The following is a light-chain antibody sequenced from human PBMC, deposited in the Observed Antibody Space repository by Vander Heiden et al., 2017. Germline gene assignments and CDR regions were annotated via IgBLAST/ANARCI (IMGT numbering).Light chain of an antibody. CDR2: GAY. V-gene: IGKV3-20*01. J-gene: IGKJ4*01. Sequence: EIVLTQSPGTLSLSPGESATLSCRASQSVARLLIYGAYNRATGIPDRFSGSGSGTDFTLTITRLEAEDFALYYCQQNGGSPALTFGGGTRVQIK. CDR1: QSV. CDR3: QQNGGSPALT.